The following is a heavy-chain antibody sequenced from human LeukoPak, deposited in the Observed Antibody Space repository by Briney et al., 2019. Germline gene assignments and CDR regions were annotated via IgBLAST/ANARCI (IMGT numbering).Heavy chain of an antibody. CDR1: GFTLSTNA. V-gene: IGHV3-21*01. Sequence: TGGSLRLSCLTSGFTLSTNAMSWVRQAPGKGLEWVSSINTASSYIYYADSVKGRFTISRDNAKNSLYLQMNSLGAGDTAVYYCARNERDDYGDYGMDVWGQGTTVTVSS. CDR2: INTASSYI. D-gene: IGHD4-17*01. CDR3: ARNERDDYGDYGMDV. J-gene: IGHJ6*02.